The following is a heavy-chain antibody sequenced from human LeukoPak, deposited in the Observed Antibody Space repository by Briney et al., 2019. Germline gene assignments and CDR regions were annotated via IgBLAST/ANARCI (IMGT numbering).Heavy chain of an antibody. J-gene: IGHJ6*03. CDR3: ARAGSSSYYYYYYMDV. CDR1: GYSISSGYY. D-gene: IGHD6-6*01. V-gene: IGHV4-38-2*02. Sequence: ASETLSLTCTVSGYSISSGYYWGWIRQPPGKGLQWIGSIYHTGSTYYDPSLKSRVTISVDTSKNQFSLKLSSVTAADTAVYYCARAGSSSYYYYYYMDVWGKGTTVTVSS. CDR2: IYHTGST.